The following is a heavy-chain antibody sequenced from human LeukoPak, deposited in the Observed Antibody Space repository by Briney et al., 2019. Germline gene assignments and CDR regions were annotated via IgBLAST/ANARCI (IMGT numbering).Heavy chain of an antibody. J-gene: IGHJ4*02. V-gene: IGHV3-30*02. CDR1: GFTFRRDA. CDR2: IPYDGISK. D-gene: IGHD3-16*01. CDR3: AKDWGETYTIDY. Sequence: PGGSLRLSCVASGFTFRRDAMHWVRQAPGKGPEWVSFIPYDGISKYYVDSVKGRFTISRDNSKNTVYLQMNSLRVEDTAVYYCAKDWGETYTIDYWGQGTLVSVSS.